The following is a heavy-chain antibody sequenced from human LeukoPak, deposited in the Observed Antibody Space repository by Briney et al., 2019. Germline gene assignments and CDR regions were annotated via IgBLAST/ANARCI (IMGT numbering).Heavy chain of an antibody. J-gene: IGHJ4*02. CDR1: GGTFSSYA. CDR2: IIPIFGTA. D-gene: IGHD3-3*01. Sequence: SVKVSCKASGGTFSSYAISWVRQAPGQGLEWMGGIIPIFGTANYAQKFQGRVTITADESTSTAYMELSSLRSEDTAVYYCASSVLRFLEWLLFYWGQGILVTVSS. CDR3: ASSVLRFLEWLLFY. V-gene: IGHV1-69*13.